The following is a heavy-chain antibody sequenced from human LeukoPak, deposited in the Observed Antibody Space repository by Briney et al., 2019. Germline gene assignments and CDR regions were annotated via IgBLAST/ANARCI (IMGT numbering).Heavy chain of an antibody. Sequence: ASVKVSCKTSGDTFINNAISWVRQAPGQGLEWMGRIIPILGIANYAQKFQGRVTITADKSTSTAYMELSSLRSEDTAVYYCARSTVTNYYYYGMDVWGQGTTVTVSS. J-gene: IGHJ6*02. CDR3: ARSTVTNYYYYGMDV. CDR2: IIPILGIA. CDR1: GDTFINNA. D-gene: IGHD4-17*01. V-gene: IGHV1-69*04.